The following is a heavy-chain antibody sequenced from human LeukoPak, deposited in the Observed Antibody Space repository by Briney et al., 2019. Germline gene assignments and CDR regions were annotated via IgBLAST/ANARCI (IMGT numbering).Heavy chain of an antibody. CDR3: AKDIMNTVDYYHCGMDV. Sequence: GGSLRLSCAASGFTFDDYAMYWVRQAPGKGLEWVSGISWNSGSIGYADSVKGRFTISRDNAKNSLYLQMNSLRREDTGLYYCAKDIMNTVDYYHCGMDVWGQGTTVTVSS. CDR2: ISWNSGSI. D-gene: IGHD4-23*01. J-gene: IGHJ6*02. V-gene: IGHV3-9*01. CDR1: GFTFDDYA.